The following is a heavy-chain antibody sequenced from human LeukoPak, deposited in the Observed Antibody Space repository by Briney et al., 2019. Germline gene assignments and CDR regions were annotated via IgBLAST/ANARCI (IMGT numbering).Heavy chain of an antibody. CDR3: ARHGIVDSSRKYHFDY. V-gene: IGHV4-31*03. CDR2: IYHSGNT. J-gene: IGHJ4*02. CDR1: GGSISTGGYY. D-gene: IGHD6-13*01. Sequence: SSETLSLTCTVSGGSISTGGYYWSWLRQHPGKGLEWIAYIYHSGNTYYNPSLKSRVIISVDTSKNQFSLRLSSVTAADTAVYYCARHGIVDSSRKYHFDYWGQGTLVTVSS.